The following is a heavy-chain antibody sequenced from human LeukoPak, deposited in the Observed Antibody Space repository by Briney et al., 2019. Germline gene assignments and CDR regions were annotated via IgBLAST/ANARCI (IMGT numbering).Heavy chain of an antibody. CDR3: ARGLTTMHHFDH. J-gene: IGHJ4*02. Sequence: GGSLRLSCVASGFNFFSYAMHWVRRAPGKGLEWVATISYDGNNENHADSVKGRFTISRDNSRSTLYLHMSSLKPGDTAVYYCARGLTTMHHFDHWGQGTLVTVSS. CDR2: ISYDGNNE. V-gene: IGHV3-30-3*01. CDR1: GFNFFSYA. D-gene: IGHD4-17*01.